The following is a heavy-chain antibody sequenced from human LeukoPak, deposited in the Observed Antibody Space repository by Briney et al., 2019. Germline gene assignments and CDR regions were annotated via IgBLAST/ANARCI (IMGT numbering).Heavy chain of an antibody. Sequence: PGGSLRLSCAASGLTLSDHYMDWVRQAPGKGLEWVGRARNKADRYTTEYAASVKGRFTISRDDSKSSVYLQMNSLKTEDTAVYYCAPKISGSMDVWGQGTTVTVSS. J-gene: IGHJ6*02. CDR2: ARNKADRYTT. CDR1: GLTLSDHY. CDR3: APKISGSMDV. D-gene: IGHD1-26*01. V-gene: IGHV3-72*01.